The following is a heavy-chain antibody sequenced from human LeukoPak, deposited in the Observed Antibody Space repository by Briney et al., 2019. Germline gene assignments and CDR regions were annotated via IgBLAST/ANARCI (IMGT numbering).Heavy chain of an antibody. CDR3: ASWDIAAAGTGY. Sequence: KSGGSLRLSCAASGFTFSSYGMHWVRQAPGKGLEWVAFIRYDGSNKYYADSVKGRFTISRDNSKNTLYLQMNSLRAEDTAVYYCASWDIAAAGTGYWGQGTLVTASS. J-gene: IGHJ4*02. CDR2: IRYDGSNK. D-gene: IGHD6-13*01. V-gene: IGHV3-30*02. CDR1: GFTFSSYG.